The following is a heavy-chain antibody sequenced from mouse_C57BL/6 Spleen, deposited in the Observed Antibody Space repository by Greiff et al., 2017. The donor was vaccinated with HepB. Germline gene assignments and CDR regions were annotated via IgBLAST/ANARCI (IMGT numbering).Heavy chain of an antibody. CDR1: GYTFTSYW. J-gene: IGHJ3*01. CDR2: IHPNSGST. D-gene: IGHD2-1*01. CDR3: ARLDYYGNYGAY. V-gene: IGHV1-64*01. Sequence: QVQLQQSGAELVKPGASVKLSCKASGYTFTSYWMHWVKQRPGQGLEWIGMIHPNSGSTNYNEKFKSKATLTVDKSSSTAYMQLSSLTSEDSAVYYCARLDYYGNYGAYWGQGTLVTVSA.